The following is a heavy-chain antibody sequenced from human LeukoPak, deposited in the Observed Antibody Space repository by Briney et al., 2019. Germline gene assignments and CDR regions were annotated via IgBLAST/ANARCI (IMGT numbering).Heavy chain of an antibody. CDR1: GFTFDDYA. V-gene: IGHV3-9*01. Sequence: PGRSLRLSCAASGFTFDDYAMHWVRQAPGKGLEWVSGISWNSGSIGYADSVKGRFTISRDNAKNSLYLQMNSLRAEGTAVYYCAREKITMIVVPFDYWGQGTLVTVSS. CDR2: ISWNSGSI. D-gene: IGHD3-22*01. J-gene: IGHJ4*02. CDR3: AREKITMIVVPFDY.